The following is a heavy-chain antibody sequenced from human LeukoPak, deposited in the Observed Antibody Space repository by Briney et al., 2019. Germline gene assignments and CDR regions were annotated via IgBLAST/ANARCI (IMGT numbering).Heavy chain of an antibody. CDR1: GGSISSGDYY. D-gene: IGHD3-22*01. CDR3: ARAGEYYDSSGYYYPHDAFDI. Sequence: SETLSLTCTVSGGSISSGDYYWSWIRQPPGKGLEWIGYIYYSGSTYYNPSLKSRVTISIDTSKNQFSLKLSSVTAADTAVCYCARAGEYYDSSGYYYPHDAFDIWGQGTMVTVSS. CDR2: IYYSGST. V-gene: IGHV4-30-4*01. J-gene: IGHJ3*02.